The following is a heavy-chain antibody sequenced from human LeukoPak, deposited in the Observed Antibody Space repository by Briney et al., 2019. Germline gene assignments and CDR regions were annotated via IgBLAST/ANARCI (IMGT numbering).Heavy chain of an antibody. D-gene: IGHD3-10*01. J-gene: IGHJ4*02. Sequence: GGSLRLSCAASGFTFSSYWMHWVRQAPGKGLVWVSRINSDGSSTSYADSVKGRFTISRDNAKNTLYLQMNSLRAEDTAVYYCARGSGSMRRFGDYGNDYWGQGTLVTVSS. CDR2: INSDGSST. V-gene: IGHV3-74*01. CDR3: ARGSGSMRRFGDYGNDY. CDR1: GFTFSSYW.